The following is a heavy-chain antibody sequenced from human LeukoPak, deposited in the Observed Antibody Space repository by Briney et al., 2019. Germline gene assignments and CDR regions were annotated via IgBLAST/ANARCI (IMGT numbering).Heavy chain of an antibody. CDR1: GGSISSGGYY. CDR2: IYYSGST. CDR3: ARAMEEGYCSSTSCPTRFDP. V-gene: IGHV4-31*03. J-gene: IGHJ5*02. Sequence: PSETLSLTCTVSGGSISSGGYYWSWIRQHPGKGLEWIGYIYYSGSTYYNPSLKSRVTISVDTSKNQFSLKLSSVTAADTAVYYCARAMEEGYCSSTSCPTRFDPWGQGTLVTVSS. D-gene: IGHD2-2*01.